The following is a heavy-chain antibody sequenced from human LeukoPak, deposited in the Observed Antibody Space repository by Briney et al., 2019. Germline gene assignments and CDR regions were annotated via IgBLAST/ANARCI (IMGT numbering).Heavy chain of an antibody. CDR1: GGTFSSYA. D-gene: IGHD2-15*01. CDR3: ARPRGYCSGGSCYSEYYGMDV. J-gene: IGHJ6*02. Sequence: SVKVSCTASGGTFSSYAISWVRQAPGQGLEWMGGIIPIFGTANYAQKFQGRVTITADKSTSTAYMELSSLRSEDTAVYYCARPRGYCSGGSCYSEYYGMDVWGQGTTVTVSS. CDR2: IIPIFGTA. V-gene: IGHV1-69*06.